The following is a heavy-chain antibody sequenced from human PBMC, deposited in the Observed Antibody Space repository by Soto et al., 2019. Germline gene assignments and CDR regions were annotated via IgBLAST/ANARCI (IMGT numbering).Heavy chain of an antibody. J-gene: IGHJ6*02. Sequence: QVQLVESGGGVVQPGRSLRLSCAASGFTFSSYAMHWVRQAPGKGLEWVAVISYDGSNKYYADSVKGRFTISRDNSKNTLYLQMNSLRAEDTAVYYCARDLITGTTNYYYYGMDVWGQGTTVTVSS. CDR1: GFTFSSYA. CDR3: ARDLITGTTNYYYYGMDV. V-gene: IGHV3-30-3*01. CDR2: ISYDGSNK. D-gene: IGHD1-7*01.